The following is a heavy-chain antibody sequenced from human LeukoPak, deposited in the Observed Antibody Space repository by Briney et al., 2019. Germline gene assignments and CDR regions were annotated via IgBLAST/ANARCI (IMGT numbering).Heavy chain of an antibody. CDR3: ARGRVYYYGSGTVFDY. Sequence: SETLSLTCAVYGGSFSGYYWSWIRQPPGKGLEWIGEINHSGSTNYNSSLKSRVTISVDTSKNQFSLKLSSVTAADTAVYYCARGRVYYYGSGTVFDYWGQGTLVTVSS. V-gene: IGHV4-34*01. CDR2: INHSGST. CDR1: GGSFSGYY. D-gene: IGHD3-10*01. J-gene: IGHJ4*02.